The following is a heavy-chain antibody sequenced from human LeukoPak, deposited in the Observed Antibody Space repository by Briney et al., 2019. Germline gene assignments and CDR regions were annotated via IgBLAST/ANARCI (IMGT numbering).Heavy chain of an antibody. Sequence: GESLKISCKGSGYSFTSYWIGWVRQLPGKGLEWMGIIYPGDSDTRYSPSFQGQVTISADKSISTAYLQWNSLKASDTAMYYCARHCSGGSCYLGYGMDVWGQGTTVTVSS. D-gene: IGHD2-15*01. CDR2: IYPGDSDT. J-gene: IGHJ6*02. CDR3: ARHCSGGSCYLGYGMDV. V-gene: IGHV5-51*01. CDR1: GYSFTSYW.